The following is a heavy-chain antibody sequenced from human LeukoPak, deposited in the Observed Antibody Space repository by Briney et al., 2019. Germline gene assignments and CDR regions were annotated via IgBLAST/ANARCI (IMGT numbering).Heavy chain of an antibody. J-gene: IGHJ5*02. CDR2: ISAYNGNT. Sequence: ASVKVSCKTSGYTFNTYGIAWVRQAPGQGLEWMGRISAYNGNTNYAQNLQDRVTMTTDTSPTTAYMELRSLRSDDTAVYYCAREGSLYDSGNYYLSWFDPWGQGTLVTVSS. CDR3: AREGSLYDSGNYYLSWFDP. V-gene: IGHV1-18*01. D-gene: IGHD3-22*01. CDR1: GYTFNTYG.